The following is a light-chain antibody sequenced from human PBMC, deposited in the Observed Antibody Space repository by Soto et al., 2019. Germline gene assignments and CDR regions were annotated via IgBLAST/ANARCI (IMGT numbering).Light chain of an antibody. J-gene: IGLJ1*01. CDR2: GVS. CDR1: RSDIGSYNY. Sequence: QSVLTQPASVSGPPGQSITISCSGTRSDIGSYNYVAWYQQFPGKTPKIVIYGVSNRPSGVSSRFSGSKSGNTASLTISGLQAEDEADYYCISYTGSSTSYVFGSGTKVTV. CDR3: ISYTGSSTSYV. V-gene: IGLV2-14*01.